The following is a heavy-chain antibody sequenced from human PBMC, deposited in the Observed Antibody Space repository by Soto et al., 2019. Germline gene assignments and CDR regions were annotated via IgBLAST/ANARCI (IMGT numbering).Heavy chain of an antibody. CDR2: ISAYNGNT. Sequence: ASVKGSCKASGYTFTSYGISWVRQAPGQGLEWMGWISAYNGNTNYAQKLQGRVTMTTDTSTSTAYMELRSLRSDDTAVYYCARAKTYYYDSSGLGWFDPWGQGTLVTVSS. D-gene: IGHD3-22*01. CDR3: ARAKTYYYDSSGLGWFDP. J-gene: IGHJ5*02. CDR1: GYTFTSYG. V-gene: IGHV1-18*01.